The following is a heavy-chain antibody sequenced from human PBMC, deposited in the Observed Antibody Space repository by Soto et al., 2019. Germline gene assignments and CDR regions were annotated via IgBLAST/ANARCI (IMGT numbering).Heavy chain of an antibody. CDR2: VKQDGSEE. CDR3: AALDTAMVKTAGY. D-gene: IGHD5-18*01. Sequence: EVQLVESGGGLVQPGGSLRLSCTASGYSISTYWMSWVRQAPGKGLEWVANVKQDGSEEYYVDSVKGRFTISRDNAKNLLYLQMNSLRAEDTGVYYCAALDTAMVKTAGYWGQGTLVTVSS. V-gene: IGHV3-7*01. CDR1: GYSISTYW. J-gene: IGHJ4*02.